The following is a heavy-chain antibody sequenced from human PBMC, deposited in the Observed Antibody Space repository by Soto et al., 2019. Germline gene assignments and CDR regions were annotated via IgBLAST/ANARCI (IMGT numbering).Heavy chain of an antibody. D-gene: IGHD3-10*01. V-gene: IGHV1-2*02. J-gene: IGHJ6*02. Sequence: ASVKVSCKASGYTFTGYYMHWVRQAPGQGLEWMGWINPNSGGTNYAQKFQGRVTMTRDTSISTAYMELSRLRSDDTAVYYCARFMVRGAIKYYGMDVWGQGTTVTVSS. CDR1: GYTFTGYY. CDR3: ARFMVRGAIKYYGMDV. CDR2: INPNSGGT.